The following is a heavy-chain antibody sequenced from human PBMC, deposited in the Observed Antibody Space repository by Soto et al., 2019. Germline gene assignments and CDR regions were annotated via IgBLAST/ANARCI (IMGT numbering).Heavy chain of an antibody. D-gene: IGHD3-22*01. CDR2: ISVYNGDT. J-gene: IGHJ4*02. Sequence: QVQLVQSGPEVKNPGASVKVSCKASGYKFTNFGIAWIRQAPGQGLEWMGRISVYNGDTTFAQNFQDRVTLTTDTSTSTAYMGLRSLRSDDTAVYYCARAEYYYDSSGYYLLFYFDYWGQGTLVTVSS. CDR3: ARAEYYYDSSGYYLLFYFDY. V-gene: IGHV1-18*01. CDR1: GYKFTNFG.